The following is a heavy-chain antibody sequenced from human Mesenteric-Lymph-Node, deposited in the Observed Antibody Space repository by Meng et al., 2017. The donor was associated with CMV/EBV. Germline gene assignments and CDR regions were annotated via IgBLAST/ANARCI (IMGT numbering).Heavy chain of an antibody. Sequence: HESGHRLVNPSETLSLKCTVSGGSISSSWHYWGWIRQPPGKGLEWIGSIFYSGSAHYNPALESRVTISIDKSKNEFFLNLGSVTAADTAMYFCARDTLTYSYGPGWIDPWGQGTLVTVSS. CDR1: GGSISSSWHY. D-gene: IGHD3-10*01. V-gene: IGHV4-39*02. CDR2: IFYSGSA. CDR3: ARDTLTYSYGPGWIDP. J-gene: IGHJ5*02.